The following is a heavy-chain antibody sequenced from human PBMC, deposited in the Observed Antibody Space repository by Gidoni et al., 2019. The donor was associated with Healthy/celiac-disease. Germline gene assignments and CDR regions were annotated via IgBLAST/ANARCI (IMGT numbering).Heavy chain of an antibody. D-gene: IGHD3-22*01. Sequence: QVQLQESGPGLVKPSETLSLTCTVSGGSISSYYWSWIRQPPGKGLEWIGYIYYSGSTHYNPSLKSRVTISVDTSKNQFSLKLSSVTAADTAVYYCARGGYYDSSGYAVDYFDYWGQGTLVTVSS. J-gene: IGHJ4*02. CDR2: IYYSGST. V-gene: IGHV4-59*01. CDR1: GGSISSYY. CDR3: ARGGYYDSSGYAVDYFDY.